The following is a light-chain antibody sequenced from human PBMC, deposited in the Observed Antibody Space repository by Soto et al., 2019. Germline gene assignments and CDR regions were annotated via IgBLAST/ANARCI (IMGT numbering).Light chain of an antibody. J-gene: IGKJ1*01. V-gene: IGKV3-20*01. CDR1: QSVSSSY. Sequence: EIVLTQSPGTLSLSPGERATLSCRASQSVSSSYLAWYQQKPGQAPRLLIYGASSRATGIPDRFSGSGSGTDFTLTISRLEPEGFAVYYCQQYGSSPWTFGQGTK. CDR3: QQYGSSPWT. CDR2: GAS.